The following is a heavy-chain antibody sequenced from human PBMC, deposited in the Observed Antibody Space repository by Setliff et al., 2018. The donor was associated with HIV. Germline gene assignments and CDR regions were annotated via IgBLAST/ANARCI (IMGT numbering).Heavy chain of an antibody. Sequence: SETLSLTCAVYGGSFSGYYWSWIRQPPGEGLEWIGSIYNSGSTYYSPSLRSRVTISVDTSKNQFSLKLSSVTAADTAVYFCARGGYIAARFYFFDYWGQGTLVTVSS. D-gene: IGHD6-6*01. J-gene: IGHJ4*02. CDR3: ARGGYIAARFYFFDY. CDR2: IYNSGST. CDR1: GGSFSGYY. V-gene: IGHV4-34*01.